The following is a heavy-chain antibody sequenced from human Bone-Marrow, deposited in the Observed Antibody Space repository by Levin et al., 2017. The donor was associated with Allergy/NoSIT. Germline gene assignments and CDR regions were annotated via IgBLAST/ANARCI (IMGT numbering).Heavy chain of an antibody. J-gene: IGHJ4*02. CDR1: GGSFSGYS. V-gene: IGHV4-34*01. Sequence: LSQTLSLTCTVYGGSFSGYSWSWIRQPPGKGLEWIGQINHSGSSAYSPSLKSRVTIFVDTSKNQFSLNLNSVTAADTAVYYCARGALQYDSSGYYSGGFYYFDNWGQGTLVTVSS. CDR3: ARGALQYDSSGYYSGGFYYFDN. CDR2: INHSGSS. D-gene: IGHD3-22*01.